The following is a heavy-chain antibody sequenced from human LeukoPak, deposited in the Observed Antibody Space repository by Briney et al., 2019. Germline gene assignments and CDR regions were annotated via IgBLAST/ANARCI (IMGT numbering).Heavy chain of an antibody. Sequence: PGGSLRLSCAASGFTFSSYGMHWVRQAPGKGLEWVAVIWYGGSNKYYADSVKGRFTISRDNSKNTLYLQMNSLRAEDTAVYYCARDPIAAAGTRYHYYGMDVWGQRTTVTVSS. J-gene: IGHJ6*02. V-gene: IGHV3-33*01. CDR1: GFTFSSYG. CDR3: ARDPIAAAGTRYHYYGMDV. D-gene: IGHD6-13*01. CDR2: IWYGGSNK.